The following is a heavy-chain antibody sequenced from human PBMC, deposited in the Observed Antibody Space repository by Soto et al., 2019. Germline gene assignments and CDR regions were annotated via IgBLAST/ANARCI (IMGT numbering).Heavy chain of an antibody. CDR2: IIPIFGTA. Sequence: SVEVSCKASGGTFSSYAISWVRRAPGQGLEWVGGIIPIFGTANYAQKFQGRVTITADESTSTAYMELSSLRSEDTAVYYCARGGVSGQLVDWFDPWGQGTLVTVSS. V-gene: IGHV1-69*13. CDR1: GGTFSSYA. CDR3: ARGGVSGQLVDWFDP. J-gene: IGHJ5*02. D-gene: IGHD6-6*01.